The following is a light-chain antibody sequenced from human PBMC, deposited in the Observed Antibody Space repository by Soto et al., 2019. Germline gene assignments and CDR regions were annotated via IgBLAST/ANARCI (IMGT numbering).Light chain of an antibody. CDR1: QSITKW. J-gene: IGKJ1*01. V-gene: IGKV1-5*03. Sequence: DIPMTQSPATLSASVGDSVTITCRASQSITKWLAWYQLKPGKAPKLLIHEASNLHSGVSSRFTGSGSGTDFTLTTTSLQPEDFATYYCQQYKSYWTFGQGNRVDLK. CDR3: QQYKSYWT. CDR2: EAS.